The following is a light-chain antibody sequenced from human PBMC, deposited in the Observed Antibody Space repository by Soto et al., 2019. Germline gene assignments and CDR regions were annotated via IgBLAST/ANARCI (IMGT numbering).Light chain of an antibody. J-gene: IGKJ4*01. Sequence: EIVLTQSPGTLSLSPGERATLSCRASQSVSSSYLAWYQQKPGQAPRLLIYGASSRATGIPDRFSGSGSGTDFTLTISRLEPEDLAVYYGQQYGSPPLTSGEGTKVEIK. CDR1: QSVSSSY. CDR3: QQYGSPPLT. CDR2: GAS. V-gene: IGKV3-20*01.